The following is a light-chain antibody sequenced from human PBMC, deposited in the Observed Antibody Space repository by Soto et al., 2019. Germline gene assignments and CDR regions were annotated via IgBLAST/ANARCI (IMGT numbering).Light chain of an antibody. J-gene: IGKJ1*01. CDR3: QQLNSYPQE. Sequence: DIQLTQSPSFLSASVGDRVTITCRASQGISSYLAWYQQKPGKAPKLLIYAASTLQSGVPSRFSGSGSGTEFTLTISSLQPEDFATYYCQQLNSYPQEFGQGTKVDIK. CDR2: AAS. CDR1: QGISSY. V-gene: IGKV1-9*01.